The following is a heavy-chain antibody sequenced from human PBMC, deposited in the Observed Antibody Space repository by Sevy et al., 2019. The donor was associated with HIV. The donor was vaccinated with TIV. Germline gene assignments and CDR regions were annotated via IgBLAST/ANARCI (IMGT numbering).Heavy chain of an antibody. J-gene: IGHJ3*02. D-gene: IGHD4-17*01. CDR1: GFTFTNYA. CDR2: ITGSGSST. CDR3: ARVKDYGDYGAFDI. V-gene: IGHV3-23*01. Sequence: GGSLRLSCAASGFTFTNYALSWVRQAPGKGLEWVSAITGSGSSTYYADSVKGRFTISRDNAKSSLFLQMNSLRAEDTAIYFCARVKDYGDYGAFDIWGQGTMVTVSS.